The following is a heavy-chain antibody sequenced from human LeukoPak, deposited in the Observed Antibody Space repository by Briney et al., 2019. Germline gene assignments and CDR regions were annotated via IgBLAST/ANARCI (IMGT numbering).Heavy chain of an antibody. CDR3: ARELSQIVWGGLDY. J-gene: IGHJ4*02. CDR1: GFTVSSSH. V-gene: IGHV3-53*01. D-gene: IGHD2-21*01. Sequence: GGSLRLSCAASGFTVSSSHMSWVRQAPGKGLEWVSVIDSGGSTYYSDSVKGRFTISRDNSKNTLYLQINSLRVEDTAVYYCARELSQIVWGGLDYGGQGTLVSVSS. CDR2: IDSGGST.